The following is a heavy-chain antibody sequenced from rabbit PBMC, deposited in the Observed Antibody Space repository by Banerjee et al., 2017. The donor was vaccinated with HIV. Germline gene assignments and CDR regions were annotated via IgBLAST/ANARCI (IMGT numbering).Heavy chain of an antibody. CDR2: IYAGGSDST. CDR1: GIDFNSYYY. Sequence: QEQLEESGGDLVKPEGSLTLTCKASGIDFNSYYYMCWVRQAPGKGLEWIACIYAGGSDSTYYASWAKGRFTISKTSSTTVTLQMTSLTAADTATYFCASGAAYCYDGYDLWGPGTLVTVS. J-gene: IGHJ6*01. V-gene: IGHV1S45*01. D-gene: IGHD6-1*01. CDR3: ASGAAYCYDGYDL.